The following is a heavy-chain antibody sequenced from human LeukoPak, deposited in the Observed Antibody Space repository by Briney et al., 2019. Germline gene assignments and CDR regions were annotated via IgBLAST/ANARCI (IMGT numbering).Heavy chain of an antibody. J-gene: IGHJ4*02. CDR3: ARGRCSGGSCYAVDFDY. CDR2: ISHSGST. D-gene: IGHD2-15*01. Sequence: SETLSLTCAVYGGSFSGYYWSWIRQPPGKGLEWIGEISHSGSTNYNPSLKSRVTISVDTSKNQFSLKLSSVTAADTAVYYCARGRCSGGSCYAVDFDYWGQGTLVTVSS. CDR1: GGSFSGYY. V-gene: IGHV4-34*01.